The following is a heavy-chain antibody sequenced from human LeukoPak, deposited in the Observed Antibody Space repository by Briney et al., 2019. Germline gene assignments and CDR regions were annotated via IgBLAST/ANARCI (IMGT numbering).Heavy chain of an antibody. J-gene: IGHJ4*02. CDR1: GFTFSSYA. CDR3: AKDYKSGDGYWDFDY. V-gene: IGHV3-23*01. D-gene: IGHD5-24*01. Sequence: GGSLRLSCAASGFTFSSYAMSWVRQAPGKGLEWVSGIIGTTNYADSVKGRFTISRDNSKNTLYLQMNSLRVDDTALYYCAKDYKSGDGYWDFDYWGQGTLVTVSS. CDR2: IIGTT.